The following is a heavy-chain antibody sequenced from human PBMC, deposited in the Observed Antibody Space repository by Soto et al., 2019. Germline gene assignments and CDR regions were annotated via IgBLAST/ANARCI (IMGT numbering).Heavy chain of an antibody. CDR2: ISASNGNR. CDR1: GYDFSSYG. V-gene: IGHV1-18*04. CDR3: VRDPKRNDY. Sequence: QVQLVQSGAEVKKPGASVKVSCKASGYDFSSYGISWVRQAPGQGLEWMGWISASNGNRDYAQQFQGRVIMTSDTSRTTAYMELRSLRSDDTAVYYCVRDPKRNDYWGQGTLVNVSS. J-gene: IGHJ4*02.